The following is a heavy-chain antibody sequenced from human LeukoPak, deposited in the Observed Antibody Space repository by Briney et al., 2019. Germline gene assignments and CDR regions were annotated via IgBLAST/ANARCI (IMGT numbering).Heavy chain of an antibody. CDR2: IYYSGNT. V-gene: IGHV4-31*03. J-gene: IGHJ6*02. CDR1: GGSISSGGYY. CDR3: ARERRGSYYFYGLDV. Sequence: SQTLSLTCTVSGGSISSGGYYWSWIRQHPGKGLEWIGYIYYSGNTHYNPSLKSRLTISIDTSRNQFSLKLNFVTAADTALYYCARERRGSYYFYGLDVWGQGTTVTVSS.